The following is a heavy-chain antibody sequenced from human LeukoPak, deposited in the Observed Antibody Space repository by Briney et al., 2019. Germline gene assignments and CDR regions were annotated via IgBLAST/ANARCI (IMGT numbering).Heavy chain of an antibody. V-gene: IGHV3-21*01. D-gene: IGHD3-16*01. CDR1: GFTFSSYS. Sequence: PGGSLRLSCAASGFTFSSYSMNWVRQAPGKGLEWVSSISSSSSYIYYADSVKGRFTISRDNAKNSLYLQMNSLRAEDTAVYYCARDPLGGSCFDYWGQGTLVTVSS. CDR3: ARDPLGGSCFDY. CDR2: ISSSSSYI. J-gene: IGHJ4*02.